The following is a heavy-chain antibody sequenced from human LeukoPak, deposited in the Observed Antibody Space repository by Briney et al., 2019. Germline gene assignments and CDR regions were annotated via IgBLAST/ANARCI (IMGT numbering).Heavy chain of an antibody. V-gene: IGHV3-9*01. J-gene: IGHJ1*01. D-gene: IGHD3-22*01. CDR3: AKDIGYYYDSSGYYPADFQH. Sequence: GGSLRLSCAASGFTFTSYWMSWVRQAPGKGLEWVSGISWNSGSIGYADSVKGRFTISRDNAKNSLYLQMNSLRAEDTALYYCAKDIGYYYDSSGYYPADFQHWGQGTLVTVSS. CDR2: ISWNSGSI. CDR1: GFTFTSYW.